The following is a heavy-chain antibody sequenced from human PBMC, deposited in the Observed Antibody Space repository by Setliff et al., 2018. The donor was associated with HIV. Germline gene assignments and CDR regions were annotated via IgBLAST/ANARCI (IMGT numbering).Heavy chain of an antibody. V-gene: IGHV4-34*01. J-gene: IGHJ6*02. D-gene: IGHD3-16*01. CDR2: VTDDGSA. Sequence: KPSETLSLTCAVYGGSLTNYYWSWFRQSPGKGLEWIGEVTDDGSANYNPSLKSRVTISLVTSKAQFSLKLDSVTAADTAVYYCARGLSCASTWCHTYYYYYYGLDVWGQGTTVTVSS. CDR1: GGSLTNYY. CDR3: ARGLSCASTWCHTYYYYYYGLDV.